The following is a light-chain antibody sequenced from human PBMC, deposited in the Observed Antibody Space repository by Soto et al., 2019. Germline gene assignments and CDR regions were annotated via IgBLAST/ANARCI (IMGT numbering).Light chain of an antibody. V-gene: IGKV3-20*01. CDR3: QQYGSSLT. CDR2: ATS. CDR1: QSVSSY. Sequence: EIVLTQSPCTLSFSPWERATLSCRASQSVSSYLAWNQQKPGQAPRLLIYATSTRATAIPDRFSGSGSGTDFTLTISRLEPEDFAVYYCQQYGSSLTFGGGTKVDI. J-gene: IGKJ4*01.